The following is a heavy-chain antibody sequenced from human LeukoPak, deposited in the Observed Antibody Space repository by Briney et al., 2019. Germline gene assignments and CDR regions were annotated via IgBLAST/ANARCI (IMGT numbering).Heavy chain of an antibody. J-gene: IGHJ6*02. CDR3: ARDGGTGIVGASGGMDV. Sequence: GSLRLSCAASGFTFSSYWMSWVRQAPGKGLEWVANIKQDGSEKYYVDSVKGRFTISRDNAKNSLYLQMNSLRAEDTAVYYCARDGGTGIVGASGGMDVWGQGTTVTVSS. V-gene: IGHV3-7*01. D-gene: IGHD1-26*01. CDR2: IKQDGSEK. CDR1: GFTFSSYW.